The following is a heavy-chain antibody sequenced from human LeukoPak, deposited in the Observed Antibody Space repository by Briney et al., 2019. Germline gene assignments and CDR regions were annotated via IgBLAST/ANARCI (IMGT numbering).Heavy chain of an antibody. CDR2: IYTSGST. D-gene: IGHD4-17*01. Sequence: PSETLSLTCTVSGGSISSYYWSWIRQPAGKGLEWIGRIYTSGSTNYNPSLKSRVTMSVDTSKNQFSLKLSSVTAADTAVYYCAKGLTPLLGSPTTVTFFYYRGQGTPGPVSS. V-gene: IGHV4-4*07. CDR3: AKGLTPLLGSPTTVTFFYY. CDR1: GGSISSYY. J-gene: IGHJ4*03.